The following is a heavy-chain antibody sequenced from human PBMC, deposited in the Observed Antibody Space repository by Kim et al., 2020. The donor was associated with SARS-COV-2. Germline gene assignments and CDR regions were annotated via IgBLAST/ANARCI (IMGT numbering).Heavy chain of an antibody. D-gene: IGHD6-19*01. CDR3: ARDPIGVADYFAH. V-gene: IGHV3-11*01. J-gene: IGHJ4*02. Sequence: YADSVKARSTISRDNARKSVFLQMNSLRADDTAVYYCARDPIGVADYFAHWGQGTLVSVSS.